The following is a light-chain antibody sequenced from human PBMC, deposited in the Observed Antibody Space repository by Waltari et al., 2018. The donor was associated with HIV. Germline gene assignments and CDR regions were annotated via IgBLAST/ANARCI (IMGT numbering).Light chain of an antibody. CDR2: GAS. CDR3: QQYDSSPLT. Sequence: EIVLTHSPGTLSLSPGERATLSCRASQSLSNTYLAWYQQRPGQAPRLLIFGASGRATGIPDRFSGSGSGTDFTLTISRLEPEDFAVYHCQQYDSSPLTFGGGTKVEIK. J-gene: IGKJ4*01. V-gene: IGKV3-20*01. CDR1: QSLSNTY.